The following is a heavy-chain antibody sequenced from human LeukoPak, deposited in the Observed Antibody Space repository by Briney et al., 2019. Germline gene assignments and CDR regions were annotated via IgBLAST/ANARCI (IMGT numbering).Heavy chain of an antibody. D-gene: IGHD5-12*01. V-gene: IGHV3-30-3*01. Sequence: GGSLRLSCAASGFTFSSYAMHWVXXAXXXGLEWVAVISYDGSTKHYVDSVKGRFTISRDNSKNTLYLQMNSLRADDTAVYYCARNSGYGDFDYWGQGTLVTVSS. CDR1: GFTFSSYA. CDR2: ISYDGSTK. J-gene: IGHJ4*02. CDR3: ARNSGYGDFDY.